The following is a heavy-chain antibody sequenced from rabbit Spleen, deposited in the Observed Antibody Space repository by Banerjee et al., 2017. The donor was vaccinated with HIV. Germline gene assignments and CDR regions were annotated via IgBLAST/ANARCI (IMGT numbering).Heavy chain of an antibody. CDR1: GFSFSSSDY. D-gene: IGHD4-2*01. V-gene: IGHV1S40*01. J-gene: IGHJ4*01. CDR3: ARDAGTYDYIDGYFNL. CDR2: IYTGNSHT. Sequence: QSLEESGGDLVKPGASLTLTCTASGFSFSSSDYMCWVRQAPGKGLEWIGCIYTGNSHTHYASWAKGRFTIAITSSTTVTLQMTGLTAADTATYFCARDAGTYDYIDGYFNLWGQGTLVTVS.